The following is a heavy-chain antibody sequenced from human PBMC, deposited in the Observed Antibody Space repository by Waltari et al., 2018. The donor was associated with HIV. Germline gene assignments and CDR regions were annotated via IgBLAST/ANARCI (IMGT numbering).Heavy chain of an antibody. D-gene: IGHD3-10*01. V-gene: IGHV3-7*04. CDR1: GFTFSGYW. J-gene: IGHJ4*02. CDR2: IKQDGSEK. CDR3: ARGGFYGSGSKVN. Sequence: EVQLVESGGGLVQPGGSLRLSCAASGFTFSGYWIRWCRQAPGKGLEWVANIKQDGSEKYYVDSVNGRFTISRDNAENSLYLQMNSLRAEDTTVYYCARGGFYGSGSKVNWGQGTLVTVSS.